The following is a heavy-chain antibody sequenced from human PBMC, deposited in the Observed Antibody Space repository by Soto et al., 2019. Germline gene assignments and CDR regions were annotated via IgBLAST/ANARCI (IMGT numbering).Heavy chain of an antibody. CDR1: GYTFTSYG. Sequence: ASVKVSCKASGYTFTSYGISWVRQAPGQGLEWMGWISAYNGNTNYAQKLQGRVTMTTDTSTSTAYMELRSLRSDDTAVYYCARDYCSSTRCYRSWFDPWGQGTLVTVSS. V-gene: IGHV1-18*01. CDR3: ARDYCSSTRCYRSWFDP. CDR2: ISAYNGNT. D-gene: IGHD2-2*01. J-gene: IGHJ5*02.